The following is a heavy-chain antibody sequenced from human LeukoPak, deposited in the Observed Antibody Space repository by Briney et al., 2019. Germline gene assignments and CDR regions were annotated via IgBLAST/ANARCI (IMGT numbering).Heavy chain of an antibody. V-gene: IGHV3-48*03. Sequence: PGGSLRLSCAASGFTFSSYEMNWVRQAPGKGLEWVSYISSSGSTIYYADSVKGRFTISRDNAMNSLYLQMNSLRAEDTAVYYCVRTRGDGDNFDYWGQGTLVTVSS. CDR2: ISSSGSTI. CDR3: VRTRGDGDNFDY. D-gene: IGHD4-17*01. CDR1: GFTFSSYE. J-gene: IGHJ4*02.